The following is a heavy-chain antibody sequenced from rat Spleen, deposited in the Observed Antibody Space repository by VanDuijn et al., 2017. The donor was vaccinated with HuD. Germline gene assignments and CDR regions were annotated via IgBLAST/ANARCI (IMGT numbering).Heavy chain of an antibody. D-gene: IGHD4-3*01. CDR1: GFSLTSYH. CDR2: MRYDGDT. V-gene: IGHV2-63*01. Sequence: QVQLKESGPGLVQPSQTLSLTCTVSGFSLTSYHVSWVRQPPGKGLEWMGRMRYDGDTYYNSALKSRLSISRDTSKNQVFLKMNSLQTDDTAIYYCTREDSGYDYWGQGVMVTVSS. J-gene: IGHJ2*01. CDR3: TREDSGYDY.